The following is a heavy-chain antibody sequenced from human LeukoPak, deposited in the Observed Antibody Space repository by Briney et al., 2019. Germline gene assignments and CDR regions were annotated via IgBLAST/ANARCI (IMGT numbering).Heavy chain of an antibody. CDR3: AKGSIADYDFWSGYYTHYFDY. V-gene: IGHV3-23*01. CDR1: GFTFSSYA. J-gene: IGHJ4*02. Sequence: GGSLRLSCAASGFTFSSYAMSRVRQAPGKGLEWVSAISGSGGSTYYADSVKGRFTISRDNSKNTLYLQMNSLRAEDTAVYYCAKGSIADYDFWSGYYTHYFDYWGQGTLVTVSS. CDR2: ISGSGGST. D-gene: IGHD3-3*01.